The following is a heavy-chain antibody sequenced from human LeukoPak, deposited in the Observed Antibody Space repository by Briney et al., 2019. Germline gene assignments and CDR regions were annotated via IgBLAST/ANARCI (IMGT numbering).Heavy chain of an antibody. J-gene: IGHJ3*02. D-gene: IGHD1-14*01. Sequence: EASVKVSCKASGYTFTGYYMHWVRQAPGQGLEWMGWINPNSGGTNYAQKFQGRVTMTRDTSISTAYMELSSLRSEDTAVYYCAIGSARGHDAFDIWGQGTMVTVSS. CDR2: INPNSGGT. CDR3: AIGSARGHDAFDI. V-gene: IGHV1-2*02. CDR1: GYTFTGYY.